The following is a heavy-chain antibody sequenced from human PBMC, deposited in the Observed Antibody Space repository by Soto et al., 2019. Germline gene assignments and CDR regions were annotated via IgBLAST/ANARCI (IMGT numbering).Heavy chain of an antibody. V-gene: IGHV3-23*01. Sequence: EVQLLESGGGLVQPGGSLRLSCAASGFTFSSYAMSWVRQAPGKGLEWVSAIIGSGGSTYYADSVKGRFTISRDNSKNTLYLQMNSLRAEDTAVYYCAKAFGYSYGQYYFDYWGQGTLVTVSS. CDR1: GFTFSSYA. J-gene: IGHJ4*02. CDR2: IIGSGGST. D-gene: IGHD5-18*01. CDR3: AKAFGYSYGQYYFDY.